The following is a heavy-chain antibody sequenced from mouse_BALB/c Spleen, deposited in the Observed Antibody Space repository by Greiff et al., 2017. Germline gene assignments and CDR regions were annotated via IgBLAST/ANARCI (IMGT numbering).Heavy chain of an antibody. CDR3: ARESYYGLDY. V-gene: IGHV2-9*02. CDR2: IWAGGST. D-gene: IGHD1-2*01. CDR1: GFSLTSYG. J-gene: IGHJ2*01. Sequence: VKLMESGPGLVAPSQSLSITCTVSGFSLTSYGVHWVRQPPGKGLEWLGVIWAGGSTNYNSALMSRLSISKDNSKSQVFLKMNSLQTDDTAMYYCARESYYGLDYWGQGTTLTVSS.